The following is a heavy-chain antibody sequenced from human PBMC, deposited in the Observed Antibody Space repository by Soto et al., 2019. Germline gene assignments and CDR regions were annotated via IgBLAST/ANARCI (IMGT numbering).Heavy chain of an antibody. CDR3: ARGVGLYSGYDY. D-gene: IGHD5-12*01. Sequence: ASVKVSCTASGYTFTSYAMHWVRQAPGQRLEWMGWINAGNGNAKYSQKFQGRVTITRDTSASTAYMELSSLRSEDTAVYYCARGVGLYSGYDYWGQGTLVTVSS. V-gene: IGHV1-3*01. CDR2: INAGNGNA. J-gene: IGHJ4*02. CDR1: GYTFTSYA.